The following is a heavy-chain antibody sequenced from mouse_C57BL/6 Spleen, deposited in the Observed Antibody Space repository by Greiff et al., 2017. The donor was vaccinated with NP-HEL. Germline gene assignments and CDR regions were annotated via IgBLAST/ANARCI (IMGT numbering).Heavy chain of an antibody. CDR3: AHYYYGSSPHWYFDV. J-gene: IGHJ1*03. CDR2: IYPGSGST. V-gene: IGHV1-55*01. CDR1: GYTFTSYW. D-gene: IGHD1-1*01. Sequence: VQLQQPGAELVKPGASVKMSCKASGYTFTSYWITWVKQRPGQGLEWIGDIYPGSGSTNYNEKFKSKATLTVDTSSSTAYMQLSSLTSEDSAVYYCAHYYYGSSPHWYFDVWGTGTTVTVSS.